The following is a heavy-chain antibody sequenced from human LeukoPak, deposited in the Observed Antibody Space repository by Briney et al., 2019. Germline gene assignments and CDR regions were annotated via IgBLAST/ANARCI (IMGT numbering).Heavy chain of an antibody. D-gene: IGHD3-10*01. CDR2: IIPIFGTA. Sequence: GASVKVSCKASGGTFSSYAISWVRQAPGQGLEWMGGIIPIFGTANYAQKFQGRVTITTDESTSTACMELSSLRSEDTAVYYCARFNGSGSYFDYWGQGTLVTVSS. CDR1: GGTFSSYA. V-gene: IGHV1-69*05. J-gene: IGHJ4*02. CDR3: ARFNGSGSYFDY.